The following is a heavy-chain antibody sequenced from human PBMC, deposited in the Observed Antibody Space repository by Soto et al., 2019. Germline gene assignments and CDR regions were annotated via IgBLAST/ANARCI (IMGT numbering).Heavy chain of an antibody. CDR1: GGSISSSSYY. D-gene: IGHD2-21*01. CDR3: ARHEARFDLIDPFFNY. CDR2: IYYSGST. V-gene: IGHV4-39*01. Sequence: SETLSLTCTVSGGSISSSSYYWGWIRQPPGKGLEWIGSIYYSGSTYYNPSLKSRVTISVDTSKNQFSLKLSSVTAADTAVYYCARHEARFDLIDPFFNYWGQGTLVTVSS. J-gene: IGHJ4*02.